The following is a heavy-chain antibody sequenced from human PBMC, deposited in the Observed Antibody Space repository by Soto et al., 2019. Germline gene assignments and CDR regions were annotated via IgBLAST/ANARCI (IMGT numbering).Heavy chain of an antibody. CDR2: IYYSGST. J-gene: IGHJ6*02. CDR3: ARSPNYYYYGFDV. V-gene: IGHV4-61*08. CDR1: GGSVSSGDYF. D-gene: IGHD3-10*01. Sequence: SETLSLTCTVSGGSVSSGDYFWSWLRQSPGKRLEWIAYIYYSGSTNYNPSLKSLATISVDTSKSQVSLTLTSRTAADAALYYCARSPNYYYYGFDVWGQGTAVTVSS.